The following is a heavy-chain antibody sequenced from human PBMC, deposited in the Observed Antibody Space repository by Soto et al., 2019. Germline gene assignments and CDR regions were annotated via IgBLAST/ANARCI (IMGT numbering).Heavy chain of an antibody. V-gene: IGHV1-18*01. D-gene: IGHD3-10*01. J-gene: IGHJ4*01. CDR1: GYTFTSYG. CDR2: ISAYNGNT. CDR3: GRSSMGRGVKKPLDY. Sequence: DAEHVPSKACGYTFTSYGISWVRQAPGQGLEWMGWISAYNGNTNYAQKLQGRVTMTTDTSTSTVYMELRSLRSDDTAVYYCGRSSMGRGVKKPLDYWG.